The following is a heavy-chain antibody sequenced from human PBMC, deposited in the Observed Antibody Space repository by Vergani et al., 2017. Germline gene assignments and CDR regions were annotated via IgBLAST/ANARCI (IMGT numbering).Heavy chain of an antibody. V-gene: IGHV1-58*02. J-gene: IGHJ4*02. Sequence: QMQLVQSGPEVKKPGTSVKVSCKASGFTFTSSAMQWVRQARGQRLEWIGWIVVGSGNTNYAQKFQERVTITRDMSTRTAYMELSSLRSEDTAVYYCATVVGRGYSYGYSSLRFDYWGQGTLVTVSS. CDR2: IVVGSGNT. D-gene: IGHD5-18*01. CDR1: GFTFTSSA. CDR3: ATVVGRGYSYGYSSLRFDY.